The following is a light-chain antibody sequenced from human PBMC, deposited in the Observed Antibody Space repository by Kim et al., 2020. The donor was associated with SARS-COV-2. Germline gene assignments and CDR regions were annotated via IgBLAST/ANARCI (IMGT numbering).Light chain of an antibody. CDR3: CSYAGTYNFV. V-gene: IGLV2-11*01. CDR2: DVS. J-gene: IGLJ3*02. CDR1: SSDVGDYDY. Sequence: GQSVTNSCTGTSSDVGDYDYVSWYQHHPGKAPKLMIYDVSERPSGVPDRFSASKSGNTASLTISGLQAEDEAEYYCCSYAGTYNFVFGGGTQLTVL.